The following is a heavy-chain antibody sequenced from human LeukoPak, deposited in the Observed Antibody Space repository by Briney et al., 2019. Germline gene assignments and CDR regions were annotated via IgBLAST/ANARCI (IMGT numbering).Heavy chain of an antibody. CDR1: GASMSHFY. Sequence: SETLSLTCAVSGASMSHFYWNWFRQSPGKGLEWIGSIFYNEDANYNPSVKSRVTMSVDMSKSQFSLRLTSVTDADTAVYCCAKGETVTTSPCDHWGQGILVTVSS. CDR2: IFYNEDA. D-gene: IGHD4-17*01. CDR3: AKGETVTTSPCDH. J-gene: IGHJ4*02. V-gene: IGHV4-59*01.